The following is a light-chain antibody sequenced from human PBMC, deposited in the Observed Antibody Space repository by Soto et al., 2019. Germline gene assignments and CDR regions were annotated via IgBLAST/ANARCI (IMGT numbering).Light chain of an antibody. CDR1: SSDVGNYNY. CDR3: ISYTGSDNLV. Sequence: QSVLTQPPSASGSPGQSVTISCTGTSSDVGNYNYVSWYQQHPGKAPKLLIYEVTNRPSGVPDRFSGSKSDNTASLTVSGLQAEDEADYYCISYTGSDNLVFGGGTKLTVL. CDR2: EVT. J-gene: IGLJ2*01. V-gene: IGLV2-8*01.